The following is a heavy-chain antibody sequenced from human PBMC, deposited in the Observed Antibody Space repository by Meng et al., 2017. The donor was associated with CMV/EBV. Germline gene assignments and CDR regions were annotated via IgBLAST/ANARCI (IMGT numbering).Heavy chain of an antibody. CDR2: ISAYNGNT. CDR1: GYTFTSYG. D-gene: IGHD3-3*01. J-gene: IGHJ6*02. V-gene: IGHV1-18*01. Sequence: ASVKVSCKASGYTFTSYGISWVRQAPGQGLEWMGWISAYNGNTNYAQKLQGRVTMTTDTSTSTAYMELRSLRSDDTAVYYCARGAPIFGVVIAWRGYYGMDVWGQGTTVPSP. CDR3: ARGAPIFGVVIAWRGYYGMDV.